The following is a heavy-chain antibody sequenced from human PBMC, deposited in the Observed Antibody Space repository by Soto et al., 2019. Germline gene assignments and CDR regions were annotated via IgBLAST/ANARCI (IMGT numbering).Heavy chain of an antibody. Sequence: GASVKVSCKASGGTFSSYTISWVRQAPGQGLEWMGRIIPILGIANYAQKFQGRVTITADKSTSTAYMELSSLRSEDTAVYYCARDEMTTVTDFWFDPWGQGTLVTVSS. V-gene: IGHV1-69*04. D-gene: IGHD4-17*01. CDR2: IIPILGIA. CDR1: GGTFSSYT. J-gene: IGHJ5*02. CDR3: ARDEMTTVTDFWFDP.